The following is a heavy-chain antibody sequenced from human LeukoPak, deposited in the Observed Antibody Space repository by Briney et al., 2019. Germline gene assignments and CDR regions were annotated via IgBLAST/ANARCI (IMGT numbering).Heavy chain of an antibody. D-gene: IGHD6-13*01. V-gene: IGHV1-2*02. CDR1: GYTFTGYY. Sequence: GASVKVSCKASGYTFTGYYMYWGRQAPGQGLEWMGWINPNSGGTNYAQKFQGRVTMTRDTSISTAYMELSRLRSDDTAVYYCARASAGYSSSWYVGWGQGTLVTVSS. J-gene: IGHJ4*02. CDR2: INPNSGGT. CDR3: ARASAGYSSSWYVG.